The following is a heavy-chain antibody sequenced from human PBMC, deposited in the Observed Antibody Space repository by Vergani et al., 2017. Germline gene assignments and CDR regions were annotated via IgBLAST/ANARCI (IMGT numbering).Heavy chain of an antibody. V-gene: IGHV1-2*02. CDR3: ARGDYYGMDV. CDR2: INPNSGGT. Sequence: QVQLVQSGAEVKKPGASVKVSCKASGYTFTGYYMHWVRQAPGQGLEWMGWINPNSGGTNDAQKFQGRVTMTRDTSISTAYMELSSLRSEDAAVYYCARGDYYGMDVWGQGTTVTVSS. CDR1: GYTFTGYY. J-gene: IGHJ6*02.